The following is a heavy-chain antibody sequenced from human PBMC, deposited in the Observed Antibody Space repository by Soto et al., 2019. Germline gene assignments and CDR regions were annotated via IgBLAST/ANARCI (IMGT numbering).Heavy chain of an antibody. CDR2: MNPNSGNT. Sequence: QVHLVHSGAEVKKPGASVKVSCESSGYTFTSYDINWVRLATGQGLEGMGWMNPNSGNTAYAQKFQGRVTMTRNTSISTAYMELSSLRSEDTAVYYCARLKQDYAVAWGQGTLGTVSS. CDR1: GYTFTSYD. V-gene: IGHV1-8*01. D-gene: IGHD3-16*01. J-gene: IGHJ5*02. CDR3: ARLKQDYAVA.